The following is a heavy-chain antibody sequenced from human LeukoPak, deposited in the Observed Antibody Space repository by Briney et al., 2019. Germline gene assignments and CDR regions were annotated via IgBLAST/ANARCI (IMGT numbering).Heavy chain of an antibody. CDR2: INHSGST. CDR1: GGSFSGYY. D-gene: IGHD3-22*01. J-gene: IGHJ4*02. V-gene: IGHV4-34*01. CDR3: ARVPRGYYDSSGYIDY. Sequence: SETLSLTCAVYGGSFSGYYWSWIRQPPGKGLEWIGEINHSGSTNYNPSLKSRVTISVDMSKNQFSLKLSSVTAADTAVYYCARVPRGYYDSSGYIDYWGQGTLVTVSS.